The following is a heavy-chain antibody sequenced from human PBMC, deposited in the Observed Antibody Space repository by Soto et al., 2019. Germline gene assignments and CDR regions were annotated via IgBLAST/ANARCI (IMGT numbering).Heavy chain of an antibody. CDR2: MNPNSGNT. D-gene: IGHD5-12*01. CDR3: AREDGYNQTFDY. Sequence: ASVKVSCKASGYTFTSYDINWVRQAPGQGLEWMGWMNPNSGNTDYAQKFQGRVTMTRDTSISTAYMELSRLRSDDTAVYYCAREDGYNQTFDYWGQGTLVTVSS. V-gene: IGHV1-8*01. CDR1: GYTFTSYD. J-gene: IGHJ4*02.